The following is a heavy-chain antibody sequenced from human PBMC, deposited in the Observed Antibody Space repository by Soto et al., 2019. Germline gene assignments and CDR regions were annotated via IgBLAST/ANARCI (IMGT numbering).Heavy chain of an antibody. CDR3: ARISSVDLYGYANGGLDV. V-gene: IGHV4-59*01. CDR1: GGSIRGYY. J-gene: IGHJ6*02. Sequence: PSETLSLTCSVSGGSIRGYYWSWIRQSPEKGLEWIGYFYHSGNSNYNPSLTSRVTISVDTSKNQLSLSLRSVTAADTAVYFCARISSVDLYGYANGGLDVWGQGTTVTVSS. D-gene: IGHD5-18*01. CDR2: FYHSGNS.